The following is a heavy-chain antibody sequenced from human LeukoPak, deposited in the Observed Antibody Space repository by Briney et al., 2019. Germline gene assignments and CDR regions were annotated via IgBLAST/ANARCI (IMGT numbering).Heavy chain of an antibody. Sequence: ASVKVSCKASGYTFTDYDINWVRQATGQGLEWMGWMNPNSGATGYAEKFQGRVTMTRSTSISVAYMELSSLTSEDTAVFYCTRPPPRVCRGDICDDHWGQGTLVTVSS. CDR2: MNPNSGAT. V-gene: IGHV1-8*01. J-gene: IGHJ5*02. D-gene: IGHD2-21*01. CDR3: TRPPPRVCRGDICDDH. CDR1: GYTFTDYD.